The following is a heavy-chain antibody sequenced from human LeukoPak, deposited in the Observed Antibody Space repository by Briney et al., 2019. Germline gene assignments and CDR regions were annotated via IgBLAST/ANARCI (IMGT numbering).Heavy chain of an antibody. CDR3: ARVLGLKGFDS. Sequence: GGSLRLSCAASGFTFSAYWMTWVRQAPGRGLEWVANIRDDGSEEYYGDSVRGRFTISRDNAKNSVDLQMHSLRVEDTAVYYCARVLGLKGFDSWGQGALVTVSS. CDR2: IRDDGSEE. CDR1: GFTFSAYW. J-gene: IGHJ5*01. D-gene: IGHD7-27*01. V-gene: IGHV3-7*04.